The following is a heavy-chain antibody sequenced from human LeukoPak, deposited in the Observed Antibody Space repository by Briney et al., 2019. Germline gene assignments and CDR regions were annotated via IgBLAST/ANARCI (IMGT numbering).Heavy chain of an antibody. Sequence: ASVKVSCKPSGDTFNNYAITWVRQAPGQGLEWMGRLIPILGSTHYAQKLQGRVTVTADTSTSTAYMELRSLRSDDTAVYFCARGYSVAAAGTASDYWGQGTLVTVSS. D-gene: IGHD6-13*01. CDR3: ARGYSVAAAGTASDY. V-gene: IGHV1-18*01. CDR1: GDTFNNYA. CDR2: LIPILGST. J-gene: IGHJ4*02.